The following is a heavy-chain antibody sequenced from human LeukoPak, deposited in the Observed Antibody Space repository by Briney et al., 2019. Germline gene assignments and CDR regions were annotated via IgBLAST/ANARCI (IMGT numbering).Heavy chain of an antibody. CDR1: GGSISSSSYY. CDR3: ARGITYGILTGSFDP. D-gene: IGHD3-9*01. CDR2: IYYSGST. V-gene: IGHV4-39*01. Sequence: PSETLSLTCTVSGGSISSSSYYWGWIRQPPGKGLEWIGSIYYSGSTYYNPSLKSRVTISVDTSKNQFSLKLSSVTAADTAVYYCARGITYGILTGSFDPWGQGTLVTVSS. J-gene: IGHJ5*02.